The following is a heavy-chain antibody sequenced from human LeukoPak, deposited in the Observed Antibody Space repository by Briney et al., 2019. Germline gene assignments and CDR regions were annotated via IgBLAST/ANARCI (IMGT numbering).Heavy chain of an antibody. D-gene: IGHD6-6*01. Sequence: SETLSLTCAVYGGSFSGYYWSWIRRPPGKGLEWIGEINHSGSTNYNPSLKSRVTISVDMSKNQFSLKLSSVTAADTAVYYCARVASSSPVDYWGQGTLVTVSS. V-gene: IGHV4-34*01. CDR1: GGSFSGYY. J-gene: IGHJ4*02. CDR2: INHSGST. CDR3: ARVASSSPVDY.